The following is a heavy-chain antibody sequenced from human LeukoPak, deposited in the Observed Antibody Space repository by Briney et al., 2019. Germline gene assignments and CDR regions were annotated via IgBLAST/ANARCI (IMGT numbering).Heavy chain of an antibody. D-gene: IGHD3-22*01. CDR1: GFPFSSYW. CDR2: ISGDGTIK. V-gene: IGHV3-74*03. CDR3: SRSQFGY. J-gene: IGHJ4*02. Sequence: GGSLRLSCEPSGFPFSSYWMLWVRQAPGRGLVWVSRISGDGTIKTYADFVRGRFIVSRDNTKNILYLQMNSLKVEDTATYFCSRSQFGYWGQGVLVTVSS.